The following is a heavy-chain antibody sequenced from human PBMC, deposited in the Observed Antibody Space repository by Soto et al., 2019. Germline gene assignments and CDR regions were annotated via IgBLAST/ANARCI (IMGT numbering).Heavy chain of an antibody. J-gene: IGHJ4*02. V-gene: IGHV3-48*03. CDR3: ARECMYGSGSYYYFDY. Sequence: EVQLVESGGGLVQPGGSLRLSCAASGFTFSSYEMNWVRQAPGKGLEWVSYISSSGSTIYYADSVKGRFTISRDNAKNSLYLQMNSLRAEDTAVYYCARECMYGSGSYYYFDYWGQGTLVTVSS. D-gene: IGHD3-10*01. CDR1: GFTFSSYE. CDR2: ISSSGSTI.